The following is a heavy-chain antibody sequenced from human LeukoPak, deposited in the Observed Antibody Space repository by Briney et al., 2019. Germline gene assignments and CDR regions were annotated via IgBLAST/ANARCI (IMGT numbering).Heavy chain of an antibody. CDR3: ARSGVDGFWSGYYPNWFDP. Sequence: SETLSLTCAVYGGSFSGYYWSWIRQPPGKGLEWIGEINHSGSTNYNPSLRSRVTISVDTSKNQFSLKLSSVTAADTAVYYCARSGVDGFWSGYYPNWFDPWGQGTLVTVSS. CDR2: INHSGST. J-gene: IGHJ5*02. CDR1: GGSFSGYY. V-gene: IGHV4-34*01. D-gene: IGHD3-3*01.